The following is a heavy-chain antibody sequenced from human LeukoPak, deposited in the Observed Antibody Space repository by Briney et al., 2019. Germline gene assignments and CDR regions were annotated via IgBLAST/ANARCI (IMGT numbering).Heavy chain of an antibody. J-gene: IGHJ4*02. CDR2: IYYSGST. CDR3: AREADYYGSGSYR. V-gene: IGHV4-39*07. Sequence: SETLSLTCTVSGGSISSSSYYWGWIRQPPGKGLVWIGSIYYSGSTYYNPSLKSRVTISLDTSKNQFSLKLSSVTAADTAVYYCAREADYYGSGSYRWGQGTLVTVSS. CDR1: GGSISSSSYY. D-gene: IGHD3-10*01.